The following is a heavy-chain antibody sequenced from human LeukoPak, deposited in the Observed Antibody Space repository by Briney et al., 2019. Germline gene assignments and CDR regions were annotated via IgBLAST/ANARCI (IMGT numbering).Heavy chain of an antibody. D-gene: IGHD2-2*01. CDR1: GYTFTSYH. V-gene: IGHV1-46*01. CDR3: ARDARHRYCGSTSCYRGWFYP. Sequence: ASVKVSCKASGYTFTSYHMHWVRQAPGRGLEWMGVINPTAGTTIYAQRFQEFQGRVTITADASTSTAYMELSSLRSEDTAVYYCARDARHRYCGSTSCYRGWFYPWGQGTLVTVSS. CDR2: INPTAGTT. J-gene: IGHJ5*02.